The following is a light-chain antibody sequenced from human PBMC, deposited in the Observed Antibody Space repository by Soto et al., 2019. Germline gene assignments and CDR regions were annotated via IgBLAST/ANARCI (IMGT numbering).Light chain of an antibody. CDR2: LGS. V-gene: IGKV2-28*01. CDR3: MQALQTLLT. CDR1: QSLLHSNGYNY. J-gene: IGKJ4*01. Sequence: DIVMTQSPLSLPVTPREPASISCRSSQSLLHSNGYNYLDWYLQKPGQSPQLLIYLGSNRASGVPDRLSGSGSGTDFTLKISRVEAEDVGVYYCMQALQTLLTFGGGTKVEIK.